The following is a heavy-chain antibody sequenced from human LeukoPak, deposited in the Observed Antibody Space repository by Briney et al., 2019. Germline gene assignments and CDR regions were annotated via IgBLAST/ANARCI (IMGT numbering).Heavy chain of an antibody. D-gene: IGHD6-19*01. V-gene: IGHV3-30*02. CDR3: ASLRPRGMYSSGWPADY. CDR2: IRYDGSNK. Sequence: GGSLRLSCAASGFTFSSYGMHWVRQAPGKGLEWVAFIRYDGSNKYYADSVKGRFTISRDNSKNTLYLQTNSLRAEDTAVYYCASLRPRGMYSSGWPADYWGHGTLVTVSS. CDR1: GFTFSSYG. J-gene: IGHJ4*01.